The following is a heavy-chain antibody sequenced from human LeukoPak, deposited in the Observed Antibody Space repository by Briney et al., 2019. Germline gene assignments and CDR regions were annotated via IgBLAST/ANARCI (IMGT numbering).Heavy chain of an antibody. D-gene: IGHD2-2*02. J-gene: IGHJ3*02. CDR3: GRNKATIPGALDALDI. CDR1: GGSISSGGYY. Sequence: SQTLSLTCTVSGGSISSGGYYWSWIRQHPGKGLEWIGYIYYSGSTYYNPSLKSRVTISVDTSKNQFSLKLSSVTAEDTAVYYCGRNKATIPGALDALDIWGQGTMVTVSS. CDR2: IYYSGST. V-gene: IGHV4-31*03.